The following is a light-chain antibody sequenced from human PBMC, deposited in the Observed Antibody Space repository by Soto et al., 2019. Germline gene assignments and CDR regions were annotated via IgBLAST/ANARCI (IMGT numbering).Light chain of an antibody. V-gene: IGKV1-39*01. Sequence: DIPMTPSPSSLSASVCDRVTITCLASQSISSYLNWYQQKPGKAPKLLIYAASSLQSGVPSRFSGSGSGTDFTLTISSLQPEDFATYYCQQSYSTPFTFGQGTRLEIK. CDR3: QQSYSTPFT. CDR2: AAS. J-gene: IGKJ5*01. CDR1: QSISSY.